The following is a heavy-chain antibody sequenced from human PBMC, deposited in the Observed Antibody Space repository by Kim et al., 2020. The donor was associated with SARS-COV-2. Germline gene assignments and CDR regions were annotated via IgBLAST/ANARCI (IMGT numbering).Heavy chain of an antibody. V-gene: IGHV4-34*01. Sequence: SETLSLTCAVYGGSFSGYYWSWIRQPPGKGLEWIGEINHSGSTNYNPSLKSRVTISVDTSKNPFSLKLSSVTAADTAVYYCARGDYYDSSGYSDAFDIWGQGTMVTVSS. CDR3: ARGDYYDSSGYSDAFDI. J-gene: IGHJ3*02. CDR2: INHSGST. D-gene: IGHD3-22*01. CDR1: GGSFSGYY.